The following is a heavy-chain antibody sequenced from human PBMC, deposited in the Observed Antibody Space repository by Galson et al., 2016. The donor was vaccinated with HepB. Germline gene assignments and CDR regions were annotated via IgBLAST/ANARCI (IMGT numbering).Heavy chain of an antibody. CDR3: ARPRSGFFYDFDF. CDR1: GYVFGHYA. Sequence: SVKVSCKASGYVFGHYALNWLRQAPGHAPEWMGWIDTNSGNPTYAQAFTGRFLFSLDTSVTTAYLQISDLETDDTAIYYCARPRSGFFYDFDFWGQGTQVTVSS. V-gene: IGHV7-4-1*02. J-gene: IGHJ4*02. D-gene: IGHD3-22*01. CDR2: IDTNSGNP.